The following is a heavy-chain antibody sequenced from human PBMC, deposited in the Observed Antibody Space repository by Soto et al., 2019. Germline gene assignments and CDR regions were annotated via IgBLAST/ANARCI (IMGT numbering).Heavy chain of an antibody. CDR2: TYYRSKWYN. J-gene: IGHJ6*02. V-gene: IGHV6-1*01. CDR1: GDSVSSNSAA. CDR3: ARYTRDTYSSGWGEITDYYYGMDV. Sequence: SQTLSLTCAISGDSVSSNSAAWNWIRQSPSRGLEWLGRTYYRSKWYNDYAVSVKSRITINPDTSKNQFSLQLNSVTPEDTAVYYCARYTRDTYSSGWGEITDYYYGMDVWGQGTTVTVSS. D-gene: IGHD6-19*01.